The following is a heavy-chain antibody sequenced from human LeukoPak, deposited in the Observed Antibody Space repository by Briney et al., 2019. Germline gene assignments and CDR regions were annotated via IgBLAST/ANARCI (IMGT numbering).Heavy chain of an antibody. Sequence: GGSLRLSCAASGFTFGSYAMSWVRQAPGKGLEWVSAISASGISTYYADSVKGRFTISRDNSENTLYLRMNSLRAEDTAVYYCAKGYYDSAEGHFDHWGQGTLVTVSS. D-gene: IGHD3-22*01. CDR2: ISASGIST. V-gene: IGHV3-23*01. J-gene: IGHJ4*02. CDR1: GFTFGSYA. CDR3: AKGYYDSAEGHFDH.